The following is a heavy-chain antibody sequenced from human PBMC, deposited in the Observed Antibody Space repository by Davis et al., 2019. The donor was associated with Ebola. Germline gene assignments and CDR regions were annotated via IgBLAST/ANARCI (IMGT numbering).Heavy chain of an antibody. Sequence: PGGSLRLSCAASGFSLSSYWMGWVRQAPGKGLEWVANIKQYGRETYYVDSLNGRFIISRDNAKNSVYFQLNSVRGEDTALYYTARGSSAGFDRMWFFDNWGQGTLVTVSS. V-gene: IGHV3-7*03. CDR1: GFSLSSYW. J-gene: IGHJ4*02. D-gene: IGHD6-19*01. CDR2: IKQYGRET. CDR3: ARGSSAGFDRMWFFDN.